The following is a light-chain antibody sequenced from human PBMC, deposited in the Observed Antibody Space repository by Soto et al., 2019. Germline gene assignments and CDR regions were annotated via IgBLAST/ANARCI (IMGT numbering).Light chain of an antibody. CDR1: QPISRW. CDR2: RAC. Sequence: DIQMTQSPLTLSASVGDRVTITCRASQPISRWLAWYQQKPGKAPKLLIYRACSLESGVPSRFSGSGSGTEFTLTISSLQSDDTATYYCQQYQTWTFGQGTKVEIK. V-gene: IGKV1-5*03. CDR3: QQYQTWT. J-gene: IGKJ1*01.